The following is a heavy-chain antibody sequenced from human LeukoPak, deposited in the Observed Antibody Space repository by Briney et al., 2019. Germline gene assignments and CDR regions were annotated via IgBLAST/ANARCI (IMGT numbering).Heavy chain of an antibody. J-gene: IGHJ4*02. D-gene: IGHD3-22*01. V-gene: IGHV4-59*01. CDR1: GGSIGSYY. CDR3: ARARLDSSGRFDY. CDR2: IYYGGST. Sequence: SETLSLTCTVSGGSIGSYYWSWIRQPPGKGLEWIGYIYYGGSTDYNPSLKSRVTISKDTSKTQFSLRLSSVTAADTAVYYCARARLDSSGRFDYWGQGTLVTVSS.